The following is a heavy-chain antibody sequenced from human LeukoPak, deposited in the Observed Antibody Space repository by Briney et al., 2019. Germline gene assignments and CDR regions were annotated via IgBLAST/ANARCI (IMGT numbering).Heavy chain of an antibody. CDR1: GFTFSSYW. CDR2: IKQDGSGK. V-gene: IGHV3-7*01. D-gene: IGHD3-22*01. CDR3: ARDLEYDSSGFGD. Sequence: GGSLRLSCAASGFTFSSYWMSWVRQAPGKGLEGVANIKQDGSGKYYVDSVKGRFTISRDNAKNSLYLQMNSLRAEDTAVYYCARDLEYDSSGFGDWGQGTLVTVSS. J-gene: IGHJ4*02.